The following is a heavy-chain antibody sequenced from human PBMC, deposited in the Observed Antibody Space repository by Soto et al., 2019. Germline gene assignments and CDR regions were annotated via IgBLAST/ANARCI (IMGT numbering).Heavy chain of an antibody. J-gene: IGHJ6*02. V-gene: IGHV1-2*04. CDR1: GYTSTDSY. CDR2: ISPSSGAT. Sequence: ASVQVSCQASGYTSTDSYIHWVRQAPGKGLEWMGWISPSSGATQYAQKFQGWVTVTRDTSTSTVYLDVSRLKSDGSAVYYCARELYDNGPSGLDVWGQGTRVTVSS. CDR3: ARELYDNGPSGLDV. D-gene: IGHD3-22*01.